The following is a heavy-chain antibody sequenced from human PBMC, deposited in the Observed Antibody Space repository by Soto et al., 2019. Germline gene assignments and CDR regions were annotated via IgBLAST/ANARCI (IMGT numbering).Heavy chain of an antibody. V-gene: IGHV4-31*03. CDR3: ERVPLYGGNSNY. CDR2: IYYSGST. D-gene: IGHD4-17*01. CDR1: GGSISSGGYY. Sequence: NPSETLSLTCTVSGGSISSGGYYWSWIRQHPGKGLEWIGYIYYSGSTYYNPSLKSRVTISVDTSKNQFSLKLSSVTAADTAVYYCERVPLYGGNSNYWGQGTLVTV. J-gene: IGHJ4*02.